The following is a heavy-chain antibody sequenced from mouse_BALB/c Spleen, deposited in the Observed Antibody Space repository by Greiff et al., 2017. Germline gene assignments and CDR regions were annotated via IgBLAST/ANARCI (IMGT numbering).Heavy chain of an antibody. J-gene: IGHJ2*01. D-gene: IGHD1-1*01. Sequence: EVKLVESGGGLVKPGGSLKLSCAASGFTFSSYAMSWVRQTPEKRLEWVATISSGGSYTYYPDSVKGRFTISRDNAKNTLYLQMSSLRSEDTAMYYCARRDYSYYFDYWGQGTTLTVSS. V-gene: IGHV5-9-3*01. CDR1: GFTFSSYA. CDR2: ISSGGSYT. CDR3: ARRDYSYYFDY.